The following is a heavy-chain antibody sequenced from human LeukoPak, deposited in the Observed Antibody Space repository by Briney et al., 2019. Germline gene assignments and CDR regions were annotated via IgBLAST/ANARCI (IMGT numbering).Heavy chain of an antibody. CDR2: ISYDGSNK. CDR1: GFTFSSYA. D-gene: IGHD5-18*01. V-gene: IGHV3-30-3*01. J-gene: IGHJ4*02. CDR3: ARADEEDRYGGPVWDY. Sequence: PGGSLRLSCAASGFTFSSYAMLWVRQAPGKGLEWVAVISYDGSNKYYADSVKGRFTISRDNSKNTLYLQMNSLRAEDTAVYYCARADEEDRYGGPVWDYWGQGTLVTVSS.